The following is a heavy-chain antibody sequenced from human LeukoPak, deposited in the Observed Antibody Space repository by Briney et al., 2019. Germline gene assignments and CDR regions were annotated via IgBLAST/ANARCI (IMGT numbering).Heavy chain of an antibody. CDR1: GFTFSNAW. Sequence: PGGSLRLSCAASGFTFSNAWMSWVRQAPGKGLEWVGRIKSKTDGGTTDYAAPVKGRFTISRDDSKNTLCLQMNSLKTEDTAVYYCTTNPGYYYDSSGYYPPPLDYWGQGTLVTVSS. CDR3: TTNPGYYYDSSGYYPPPLDY. V-gene: IGHV3-15*01. CDR2: IKSKTDGGTT. D-gene: IGHD3-22*01. J-gene: IGHJ4*02.